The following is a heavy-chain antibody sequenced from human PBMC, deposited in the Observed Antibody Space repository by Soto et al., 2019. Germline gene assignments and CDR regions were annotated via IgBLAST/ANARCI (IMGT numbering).Heavy chain of an antibody. Sequence: ASVKVSCKASGFTFTSSAMQWVRQARGQRLEWIGWIVVGSGNTNYAQKFQERVTITRDMSTSTAYMELSSLRSEDTAVYYCAANLDYDFWSGLDYFDYWGQGTLVTVSS. V-gene: IGHV1-58*02. CDR2: IVVGSGNT. D-gene: IGHD3-3*01. CDR1: GFTFTSSA. J-gene: IGHJ4*02. CDR3: AANLDYDFWSGLDYFDY.